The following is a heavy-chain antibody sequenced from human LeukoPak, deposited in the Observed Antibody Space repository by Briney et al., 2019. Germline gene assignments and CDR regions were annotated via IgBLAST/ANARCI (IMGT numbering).Heavy chain of an antibody. V-gene: IGHV1-2*02. CDR2: LNPNSGDT. CDR3: ARGRNIEMTTMSGGSDY. CDR1: GYTFTDYY. D-gene: IGHD5-24*01. Sequence: SSVTVSCKASGYTFTDYYMHWVRQAPGQGLECMGCLNPNSGDTNYAQKFQGRVSMTRDTAISTAYMDLTDLRSDDTAVYYCARGRNIEMTTMSGGSDYWGQGTLVTVSS. J-gene: IGHJ4*02.